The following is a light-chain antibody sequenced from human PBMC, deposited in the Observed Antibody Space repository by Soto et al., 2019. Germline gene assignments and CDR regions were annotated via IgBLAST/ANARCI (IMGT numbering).Light chain of an antibody. V-gene: IGKV3-20*01. CDR3: QQYGSSPPT. Sequence: EFVLTQSPGTLSLSAGERATLSCRASQTVRNNYLAWYQQKPGQAPRLLIYDASSRATGTPDRFSGSGSGTDFTLTINRLEPEDFALYYCQQYGSSPPTFGQGTKVDIK. CDR2: DAS. J-gene: IGKJ1*01. CDR1: QTVRNNY.